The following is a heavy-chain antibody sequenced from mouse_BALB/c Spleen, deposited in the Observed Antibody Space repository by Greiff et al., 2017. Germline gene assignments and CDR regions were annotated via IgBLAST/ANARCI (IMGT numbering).Heavy chain of an antibody. Sequence: QVQLKQSGAELVRPGTSVKISCKASGYTFTNYWLGWVKQRPGHGLEWIGDIYPGGGYTNYNEKFKGKATLTADTSSSTAYMQLSSLTSEDSAVYFCARSYYGSSPFAYWGQGTLVTVSA. CDR2: IYPGGGYT. V-gene: IGHV1-63*02. D-gene: IGHD1-1*01. CDR1: GYTFTNYW. CDR3: ARSYYGSSPFAY. J-gene: IGHJ3*01.